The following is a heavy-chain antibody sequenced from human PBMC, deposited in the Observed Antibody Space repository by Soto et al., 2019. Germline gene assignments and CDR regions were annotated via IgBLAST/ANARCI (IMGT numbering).Heavy chain of an antibody. CDR3: ARVGVCSSNSCYANYPDY. J-gene: IGHJ4*02. D-gene: IGHD2-2*01. V-gene: IGHV1-3*01. CDR1: GFTFTTYA. Sequence: QVQLVQSGAEVKKPGASVKVSCRASGFTFTTYAIHWVRQAPGQRLEWMAWINAGNGNTKYSQKFQGRVTITRDQTASTPFIELSSLTSEATAIYYCARVGVCSSNSCYANYPDYWCQGTLVTVSS. CDR2: INAGNGNT.